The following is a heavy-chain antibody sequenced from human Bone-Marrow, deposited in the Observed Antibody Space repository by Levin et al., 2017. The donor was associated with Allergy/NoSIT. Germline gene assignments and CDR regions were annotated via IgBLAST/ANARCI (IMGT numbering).Heavy chain of an antibody. CDR2: IYYSGST. D-gene: IGHD3-22*01. CDR1: GGSISSYY. CDR3: ARESRRDTYYYDSSGYFDY. Sequence: GSLRLSCTVSGGSISSYYWSWIRQPPGKGLEWIGYIYYSGSTNYNPSLKSRVTISVDTSKNQFSLKLSSVTAADTAVYYCARESRRDTYYYDSSGYFDYWGQGTLVTVSS. J-gene: IGHJ4*02. V-gene: IGHV4-59*01.